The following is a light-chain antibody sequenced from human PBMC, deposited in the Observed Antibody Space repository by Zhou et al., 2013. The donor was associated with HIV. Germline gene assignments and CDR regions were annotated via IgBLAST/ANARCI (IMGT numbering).Light chain of an antibody. CDR2: GAS. CDR1: QNIDNY. CDR3: HQSYTTPQT. Sequence: DIQMTQSPVSLPAFVGDRVTITCRASQNIDNYLNWFQQKPGKAPKLLIYGASTLQSGVPSRFSGSGYGTDFTLTISSLQPEDFATYYCHQSYTTPQTFGGGSKVEIK. V-gene: IGKV1-39*01. J-gene: IGKJ4*01.